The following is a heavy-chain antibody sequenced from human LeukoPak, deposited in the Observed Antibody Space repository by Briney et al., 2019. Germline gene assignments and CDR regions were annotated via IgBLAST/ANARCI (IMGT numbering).Heavy chain of an antibody. Sequence: PGGSLRLSCAASGFIVSSNYMSWVRQAPGKGLEWVSVIYSGGSTYYADSVKGRFTISRDNSKNTLYLQMNSLRVEDTAVYYCAKYRHGAYGSFFDYWGQGTLVTVSS. CDR2: IYSGGST. CDR1: GFIVSSNY. CDR3: AKYRHGAYGSFFDY. J-gene: IGHJ4*02. D-gene: IGHD4-17*01. V-gene: IGHV3-53*05.